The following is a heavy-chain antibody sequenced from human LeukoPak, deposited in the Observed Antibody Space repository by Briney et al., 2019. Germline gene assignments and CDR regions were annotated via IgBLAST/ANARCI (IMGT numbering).Heavy chain of an antibody. Sequence: GASVKVSCKASGYTFTSYYMHWVRQAPGQGLEWMGIINPSGGSTSYAQKFQGRVTMTRDMSTSTVYMELSSLRSEDTAVYYCARGEGKDYSNLYFDYWGQGTLVTVSS. D-gene: IGHD4-11*01. CDR3: ARGEGKDYSNLYFDY. V-gene: IGHV1-46*01. CDR1: GYTFTSYY. J-gene: IGHJ4*02. CDR2: INPSGGST.